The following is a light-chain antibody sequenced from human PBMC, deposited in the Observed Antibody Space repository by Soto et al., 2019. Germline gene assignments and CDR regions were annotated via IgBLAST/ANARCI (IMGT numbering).Light chain of an antibody. CDR2: GAS. Sequence: EIVMTQSPATLSVSPGERATLSCKASQSVSSNLAWYQQKPGQAPRLLIYGASTRAIGIPARFSGSRSGTDFTLTISSLHSEDFAVYYCQQYDNWPRTFGQGTKVEIK. J-gene: IGKJ1*01. V-gene: IGKV3-15*01. CDR3: QQYDNWPRT. CDR1: QSVSSN.